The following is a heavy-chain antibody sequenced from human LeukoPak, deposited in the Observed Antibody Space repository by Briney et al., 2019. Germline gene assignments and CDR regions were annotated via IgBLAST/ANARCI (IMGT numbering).Heavy chain of an antibody. D-gene: IGHD1-7*01. CDR2: TYYRSKWNK. V-gene: IGHV6-1*01. J-gene: IGHJ4*02. Sequence: SQTLSLTCAISGDSVSSNSAAWNWIRQSPSRGLEWLGRTYYRSKWNKNYTASVKSRITINPDTSKNQLSLQLNSVTPEDTAVYYCARGYMGTTDYWGQGTLVIVSS. CDR3: ARGYMGTTDY. CDR1: GDSVSSNSAA.